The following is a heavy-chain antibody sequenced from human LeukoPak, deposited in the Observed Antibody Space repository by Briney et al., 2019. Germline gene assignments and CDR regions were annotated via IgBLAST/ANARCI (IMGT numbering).Heavy chain of an antibody. CDR1: GFTLSSFG. J-gene: IGHJ4*02. CDR3: AKVSSRDPLYYFDY. CDR2: ISGSGGST. V-gene: IGHV3-23*01. D-gene: IGHD2-2*01. Sequence: GGSLRLSCAASGFTLSSFGMSWVRQAPGKGLEWVSAISGSGGSTYYADSVKGRFTISRDNSKNTLYLQMNSLRAEDTAVYYCAKVSSRDPLYYFDYWGQGTLVTVSS.